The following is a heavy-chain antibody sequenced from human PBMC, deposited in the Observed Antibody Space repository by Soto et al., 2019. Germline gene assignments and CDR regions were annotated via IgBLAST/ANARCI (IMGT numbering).Heavy chain of an antibody. J-gene: IGHJ4*02. CDR3: AKDSTSGSWTRIYFDY. D-gene: IGHD6-13*01. CDR2: ISGSGGST. V-gene: IGHV3-23*01. Sequence: SLRLSCAASGFTFSSYAMSWVRQAPGKGLEWVSAISGSGGSTYYADSVKGRFTISRDNSKNTLYLQMNSLRAEDTAVYYCAKDSTSGSWTRIYFDYWAQRTLVTVSS. CDR1: GFTFSSYA.